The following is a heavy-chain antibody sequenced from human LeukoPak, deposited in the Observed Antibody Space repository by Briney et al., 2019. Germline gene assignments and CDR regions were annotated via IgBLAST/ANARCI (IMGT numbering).Heavy chain of an antibody. CDR1: GFTFSDYA. D-gene: IGHD3-22*01. V-gene: IGHV3-23*01. CDR3: ATIYYDSSGYHF. Sequence: GGSQRLSCAASGFTFSDYAMSWVRQAPGKGLEWVSAISGSGDNTYYADSVQGRFTNSRDNSKNTLYLQMNSLRAEDTAIYYCATIYYDSSGYHFWGQGTLLTVSS. J-gene: IGHJ4*02. CDR2: ISGSGDNT.